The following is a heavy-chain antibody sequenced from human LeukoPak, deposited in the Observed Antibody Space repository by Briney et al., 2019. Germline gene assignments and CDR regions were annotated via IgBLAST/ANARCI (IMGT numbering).Heavy chain of an antibody. D-gene: IGHD2-2*02. J-gene: IGHJ4*02. CDR3: ARERPATAILGY. CDR1: GGSISSSSYY. V-gene: IGHV4-39*07. Sequence: SETLSLTCTVSGGSISSSSYYWGWIRQPPGKGLEWIGGIYYSGSTYYNPSLKSRVTISVDTSKNQFSLKLSSVTAADTAVYYCARERPATAILGYWGQGTLVTVSS. CDR2: IYYSGST.